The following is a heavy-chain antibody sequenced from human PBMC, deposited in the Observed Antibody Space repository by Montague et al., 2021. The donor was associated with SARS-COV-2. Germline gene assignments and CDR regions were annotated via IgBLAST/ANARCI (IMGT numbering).Heavy chain of an antibody. CDR1: GASVISASYL. J-gene: IGHJ5*02. CDR2: IDSGGNS. CDR3: GKGGAGSSRMNWLDP. D-gene: IGHD2/OR15-2a*01. Sequence: SETLSLTCTVSGASVISASYLWGWVRQAPGKGLEWIGHIDSGGNSDHNPSRKSRLTIVMAKSRNQISLMLTSVTAADTAVYYCGKGGAGSSRMNWLDPWGQGLLVTVSS. V-gene: IGHV4-61*01.